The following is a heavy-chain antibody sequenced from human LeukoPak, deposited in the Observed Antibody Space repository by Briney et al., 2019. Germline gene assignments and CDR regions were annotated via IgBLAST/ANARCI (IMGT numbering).Heavy chain of an antibody. CDR1: GYTFTSYY. Sequence: GASVKVSCTASGYTFTSYYMHWVRQAPGQGLEWMGIINPSGGSTSYAQKFQGRVTMTRDTSTSTVYMELSSLRSEDTAVYYCASRDSTRAYYYGMDVWGQGTTVTVSS. V-gene: IGHV1-46*01. J-gene: IGHJ6*02. CDR3: ASRDSTRAYYYGMDV. CDR2: INPSGGST.